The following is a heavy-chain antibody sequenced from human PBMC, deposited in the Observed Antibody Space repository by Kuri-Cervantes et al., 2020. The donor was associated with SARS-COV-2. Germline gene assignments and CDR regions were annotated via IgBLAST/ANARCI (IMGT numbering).Heavy chain of an antibody. CDR1: GFTFSRYA. J-gene: IGHJ5*02. CDR2: ISYDGSNK. V-gene: IGHV3-30-3*01. D-gene: IGHD1-26*01. Sequence: GESLKISCAASGFTFSRYAMHWVRQAPGKGLGWVAVISYDGSNKDYTASGKGRFTISRDNSQNTLYLQMKSLRTEDTALYYCARVYSGSYYNWFDPWGQGTLVTVSS. CDR3: ARVYSGSYYNWFDP.